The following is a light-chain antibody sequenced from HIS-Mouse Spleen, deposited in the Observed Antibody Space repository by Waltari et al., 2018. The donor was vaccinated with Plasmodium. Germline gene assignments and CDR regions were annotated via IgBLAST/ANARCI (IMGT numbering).Light chain of an antibody. CDR3: SSYTSSSTLVV. V-gene: IGLV2-14*01. Sequence: ASVSGSPGQSITIPCTGTSSDVGGYNYVSWYQQHPGKAPKLMIYEVSNRPSGVSNRFSGLQAEDEADYYCSSYTSSSTLVVFGGGTKLTVL. J-gene: IGLJ3*02. CDR1: SSDVGGYNY. CDR2: EVS.